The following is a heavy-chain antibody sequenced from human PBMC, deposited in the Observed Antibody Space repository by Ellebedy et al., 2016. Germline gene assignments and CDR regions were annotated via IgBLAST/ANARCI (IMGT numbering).Heavy chain of an antibody. D-gene: IGHD5-24*01. CDR3: ATIEGMATISSTVDWYFDL. CDR1: GFTFSSYW. V-gene: IGHV3-7*02. Sequence: GGSLRLSCAASGFTFSSYWMSWVRQAPGKGLEWVANIKQDGSEKYYVDSVKGRFTISRDNAKNSLYLQMNSLRAEDTAVYYCATIEGMATISSTVDWYFDLWGRGTLVTVSS. J-gene: IGHJ2*01. CDR2: IKQDGSEK.